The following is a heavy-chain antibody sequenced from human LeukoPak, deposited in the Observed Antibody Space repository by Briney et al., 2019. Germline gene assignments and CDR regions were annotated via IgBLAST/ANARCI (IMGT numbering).Heavy chain of an antibody. V-gene: IGHV3-30*04. CDR1: GFIFNTFG. CDR2: ISKDGET. J-gene: IGHJ4*02. Sequence: GRSLRLSCSASGFIFNTFGMHWSRQAPGKGLEWVALISKDGETYYTDSVKGRFTISRDTSTNTVNLQMDSLTSEDTAVYFCARDDSGWITGKILYWGQGTLVSVSS. CDR3: ARDDSGWITGKILY. D-gene: IGHD6-19*01.